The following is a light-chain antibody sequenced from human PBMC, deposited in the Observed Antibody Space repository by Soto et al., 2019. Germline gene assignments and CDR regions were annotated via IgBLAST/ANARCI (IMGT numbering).Light chain of an antibody. Sequence: QLVVTQSPSASASLGASVNLTCTLSSGHSNYAIAWHQQQPEKGPRYLMKINSDGSHNKGDGIPDRFSGSSSGAERYLTISSLQSEDEADYYCQTWGTGIVIFGGGTKVTVL. J-gene: IGLJ2*01. CDR1: SGHSNYA. CDR3: QTWGTGIVI. CDR2: INSDGSH. V-gene: IGLV4-69*01.